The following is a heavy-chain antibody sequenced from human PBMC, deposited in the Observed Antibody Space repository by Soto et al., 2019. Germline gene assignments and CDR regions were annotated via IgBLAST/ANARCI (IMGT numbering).Heavy chain of an antibody. V-gene: IGHV4-34*01. D-gene: IGHD3-10*01. Sequence: SETLSLTCAVYGGSFSGYYWGWILQPPWKGLEWIGEINHSGSTNYNPSLKSRVTISVDTSKNQFSLKLSSVTAADTAVYYCARGRRRGYYGSGSHWFDPWGQGTLVTVSS. J-gene: IGHJ5*01. CDR2: INHSGST. CDR1: GGSFSGYY. CDR3: ARGRRRGYYGSGSHWFDP.